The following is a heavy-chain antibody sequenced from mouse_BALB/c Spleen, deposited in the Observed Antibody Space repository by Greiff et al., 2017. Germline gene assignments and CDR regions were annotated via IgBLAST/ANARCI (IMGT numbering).Heavy chain of an antibody. D-gene: IGHD1-1*01. CDR2: IDPSDSYT. CDR3: ARTTVVAPCDFDV. CDR1: GYTFTSYW. V-gene: IGHV1-69*02. J-gene: IGHJ1*01. Sequence: QVQLQQPGAELVRPGASVKLSCKASGYTFTSYWMHWVKQRPGQGLEWIGEIDPSDSYTNYNQKFKGKATLTVDKSSSTAYMQLSSLTSEDSAVYYCARTTVVAPCDFDVWGAGTTVTVSS.